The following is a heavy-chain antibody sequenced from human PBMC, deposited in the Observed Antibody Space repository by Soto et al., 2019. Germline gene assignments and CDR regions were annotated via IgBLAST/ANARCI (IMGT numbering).Heavy chain of an antibody. CDR3: ATRITSYYYINV. Sequence: SETLSLTCAVYGDSFSDDYWSWIRQPPGKGLEWIGEINHSGGTNYNPSLKSRVTISVDTSRNQFSLKLTSVTAADTAVYYCATRITSYYYINVWGKGTPVTVSS. V-gene: IGHV4-34*01. D-gene: IGHD2-2*01. CDR2: INHSGGT. J-gene: IGHJ6*03. CDR1: GDSFSDDY.